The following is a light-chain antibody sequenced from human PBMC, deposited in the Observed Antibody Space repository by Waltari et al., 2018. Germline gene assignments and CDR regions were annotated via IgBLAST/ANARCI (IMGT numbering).Light chain of an antibody. J-gene: IGKJ2*01. V-gene: IGKV3-15*01. CDR2: EAS. CDR3: QHDEHRPYT. Sequence: SCRASQSIRNNLAWYERKTGQAPRLLIDEASTRATSIPARFTGSGSETEFTLTISSLQSEDFAVCYCQHDEHRPYTFGQGTKVEI. CDR1: QSIRNN.